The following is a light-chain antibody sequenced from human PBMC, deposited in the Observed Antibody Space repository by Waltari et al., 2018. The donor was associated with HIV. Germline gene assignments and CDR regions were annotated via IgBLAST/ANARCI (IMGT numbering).Light chain of an antibody. CDR2: AAS. CDR3: QQTYSTLSLT. Sequence: DIQMTQSPSSLSASLGDSVTITCRASPNISSNLNWYQQKPGKAAKLLIYAASSLQSGVPSRCSGSGSGADFTLTISSLQPEDFATYYCQQTYSTLSLTFGGGTKVEIK. V-gene: IGKV1-39*01. J-gene: IGKJ4*01. CDR1: PNISSN.